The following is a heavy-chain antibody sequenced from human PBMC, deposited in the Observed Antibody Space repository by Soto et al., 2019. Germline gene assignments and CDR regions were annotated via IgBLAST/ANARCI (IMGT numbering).Heavy chain of an antibody. CDR1: GGSISSYY. D-gene: IGHD1-26*01. CDR3: ARVVGATGRFYLDY. V-gene: IGHV4-59*01. CDR2: IYYSGST. J-gene: IGHJ4*02. Sequence: SETLSLTCTVSGGSISSYYWSWIRQPPGKGLEWIGYIYYSGSTNYNPSLKSRVTISVDTSKNQFSLKLSSVTAADTAVYYCARVVGATGRFYLDYWGQGTLVTVSS.